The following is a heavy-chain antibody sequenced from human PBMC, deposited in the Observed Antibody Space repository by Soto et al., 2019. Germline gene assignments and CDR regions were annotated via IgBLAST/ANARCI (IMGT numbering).Heavy chain of an antibody. CDR3: ARVLTGTTGLFWFDP. J-gene: IGHJ5*02. D-gene: IGHD1-20*01. CDR1: GFTFSSYS. V-gene: IGHV3-48*02. CDR2: ISSSSSTI. Sequence: GGSLRLSCAASGFTFSSYSMNWVRQAPGKGLEWVSYISSSSSTIYYADSVKGRFTISRDNAKNSLYLQMNSLRDEDTAVYYCARVLTGTTGLFWFDPWGQGTLVTVSS.